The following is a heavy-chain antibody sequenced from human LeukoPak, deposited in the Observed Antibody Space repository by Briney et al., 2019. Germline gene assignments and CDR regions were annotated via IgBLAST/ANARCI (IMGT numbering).Heavy chain of an antibody. D-gene: IGHD3-9*01. CDR1: GFTFSSYA. V-gene: IGHV3-23*01. J-gene: IGHJ6*02. Sequence: GSLRLSCAASGFTFSSYAMSWVRQAPGKGLEWVSAISGSGGSTYYADSVKGRFTISRDNSKNMLYLQMNSLRAEDTAVYYCAKDRSYYDILTGYSHTPYYGMDVWGQGTTVTVSS. CDR3: AKDRSYYDILTGYSHTPYYGMDV. CDR2: ISGSGGST.